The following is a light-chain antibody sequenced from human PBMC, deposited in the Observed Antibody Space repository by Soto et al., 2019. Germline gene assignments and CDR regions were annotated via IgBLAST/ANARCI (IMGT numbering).Light chain of an antibody. CDR1: QSVSSY. CDR2: DAS. J-gene: IGKJ5*01. CDR3: QHRGDWPPIT. Sequence: EIVLTQSPDTLSLSPGERVTLSCRASQSVSSYLAWYQQKPGQAPRLLIYDASTRDTGIPARFSGSGSGTDFTLTISSLKPEDFAVYFCQHRGDWPPITFGQGTRLEIK. V-gene: IGKV3-11*01.